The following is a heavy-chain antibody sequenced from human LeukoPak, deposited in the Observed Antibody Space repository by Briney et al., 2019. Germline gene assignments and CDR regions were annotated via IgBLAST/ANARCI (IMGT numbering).Heavy chain of an antibody. CDR2: ISGSGGST. D-gene: IGHD6-13*01. Sequence: GGSLRLSCAASGFTFSSYEMNWVRQAPGKGLEWVSAISGSGGSTYYADSVKGRFTISRDNSKNTLYLQMNSLRAEDTAVYYCAKEVAAARYYYYYYMDVWGKGTTVTISS. CDR1: GFTFSSYE. CDR3: AKEVAAARYYYYYYMDV. J-gene: IGHJ6*03. V-gene: IGHV3-23*01.